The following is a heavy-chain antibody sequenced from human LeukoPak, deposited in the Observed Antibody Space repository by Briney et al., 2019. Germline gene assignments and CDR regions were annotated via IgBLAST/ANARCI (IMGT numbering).Heavy chain of an antibody. D-gene: IGHD2-15*01. CDR2: IIPIFGTA. Sequence: SVKVSCKASGGTFSSNTISWVRQAPGQGLECMVGIIPIFGTANYAQKFQGRVTITADESTSTAYKELSSLRYEDTAVYYCARVWCSGGSCYSSRGAFDIWGQGTMVTVSS. CDR3: ARVWCSGGSCYSSRGAFDI. V-gene: IGHV1-69*13. CDR1: GGTFSSNT. J-gene: IGHJ3*02.